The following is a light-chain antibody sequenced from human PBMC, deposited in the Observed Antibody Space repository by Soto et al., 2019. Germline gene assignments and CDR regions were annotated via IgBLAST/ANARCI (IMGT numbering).Light chain of an antibody. V-gene: IGLV2-14*01. Sequence: QSVLTQPASVSWSPGEAITIACTGTSSDVGGYNSVSWYRQDPGKAPKLMIYDVTNRPSGVSNRFSGSKSGNTASLTISGLQAEDEADYYCSSFTSSINYVFGTGTKVTVL. CDR2: DVT. J-gene: IGLJ1*01. CDR3: SSFTSSINYV. CDR1: SSDVGGYNS.